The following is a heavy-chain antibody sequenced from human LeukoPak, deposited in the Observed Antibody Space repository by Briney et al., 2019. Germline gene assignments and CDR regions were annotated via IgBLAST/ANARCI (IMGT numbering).Heavy chain of an antibody. CDR1: GYTFINND. V-gene: IGHV1-8*01. CDR3: ARSHTRKGFCGGGRCYPAVWWFDP. J-gene: IGHJ5*02. CDR2: IDPKNGNR. Sequence: ASVKVSCKASGYTFINNDINWVRQAPGQGLEWMAWIDPKNGNRGYAQNFQGRVTMTTDTSISTAYMELRSLRSEDTAVYYCARSHTRKGFCGGGRCYPAVWWFDPWGQGTLVTASS. D-gene: IGHD2-15*01.